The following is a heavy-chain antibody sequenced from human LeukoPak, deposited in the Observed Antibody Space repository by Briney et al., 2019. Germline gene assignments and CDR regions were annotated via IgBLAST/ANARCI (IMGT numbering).Heavy chain of an antibody. J-gene: IGHJ4*02. CDR1: GFTFSDYW. CDR3: AKGGDYSNYVADY. Sequence: PGGSLRLSCAASGFTFSDYWMTWVRQAPGKGLEWVAFIRYDGSNTYYADSVKGRFTISRDNSKNTLYLQMNSLRAEDTAVYYCAKGGDYSNYVADYWGQGTLVTVSS. CDR2: IRYDGSNT. D-gene: IGHD4-11*01. V-gene: IGHV3-30*02.